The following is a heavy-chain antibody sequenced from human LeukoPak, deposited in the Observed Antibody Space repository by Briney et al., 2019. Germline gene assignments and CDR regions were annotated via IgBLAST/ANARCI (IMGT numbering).Heavy chain of an antibody. V-gene: IGHV3-23*01. CDR2: ISGSGGST. D-gene: IGHD3-10*01. CDR1: GFTFSSYA. J-gene: IGHJ4*02. CDR3: AKSRGVSRRSNFDY. Sequence: GGSLRLSXAASGFTFSSYAMSWVRQAPGKGLEWVSAISGSGGSTYYADSVKGRFTISRDNSKNTLYLQMNSLRAEDTAVYYCAKSRGVSRRSNFDYWGQGTLVTVSS.